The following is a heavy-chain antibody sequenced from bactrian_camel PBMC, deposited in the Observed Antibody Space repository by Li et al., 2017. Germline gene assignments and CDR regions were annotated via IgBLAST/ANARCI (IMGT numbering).Heavy chain of an antibody. CDR3: AGPETLRRDMYWTGAQCGLGTDSAY. CDR2: IDTDGTT. Sequence: HVQLVESGGGSVQAGGSLRLSCAASGYTSGSPYCMAWFRRGFGKERDFVSAIDTDGTTKYADSVEGRFTISRDNAKNAVHLQTNSLTPEDTGVYYCAGPETLRRDMYWTGAQCGLGTDSAYWGQGTQVTVS. D-gene: IGHD1*01. J-gene: IGHJ4*01. V-gene: IGHV3S53*01. CDR1: GYTSGSPY.